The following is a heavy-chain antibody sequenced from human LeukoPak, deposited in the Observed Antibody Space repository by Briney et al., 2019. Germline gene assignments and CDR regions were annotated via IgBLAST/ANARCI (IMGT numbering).Heavy chain of an antibody. CDR3: ARDAQRGFDYSNSLKY. V-gene: IGHV3-33*01. D-gene: IGHD4-11*01. CDR1: GFIFSHYG. Sequence: GGSLRLSCVASGFIFSHYGMHWVRQAPGKGLEWVAVIWSDGSNRFYAGSVKGRFTISRENSQNTVFLQMNSLRAEDTAMYYCARDAQRGFDYSNSLKYWGHGILVTVSS. J-gene: IGHJ4*01. CDR2: IWSDGSNR.